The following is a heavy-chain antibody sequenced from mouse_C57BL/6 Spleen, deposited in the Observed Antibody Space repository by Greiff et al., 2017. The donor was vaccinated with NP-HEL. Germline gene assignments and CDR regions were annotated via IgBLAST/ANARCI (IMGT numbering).Heavy chain of an antibody. J-gene: IGHJ3*01. CDR3: ARQKIYYGNYVWFAY. D-gene: IGHD2-1*01. V-gene: IGHV5-9*01. CDR1: GFTFSSYT. CDR2: ISGGGGNT. Sequence: EVKLMESGGGLVKPGGSLKLSCAASGFTFSSYTMSWVRQTPEKRLEWVATISGGGGNTYYPDSVKGRFTISRDNAKNTLYLQMSSLRSEDTALYYCARQKIYYGNYVWFAYWGQGTLVTVAA.